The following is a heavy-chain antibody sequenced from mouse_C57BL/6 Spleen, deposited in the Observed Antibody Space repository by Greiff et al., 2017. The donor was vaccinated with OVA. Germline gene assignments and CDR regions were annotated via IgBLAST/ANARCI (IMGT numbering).Heavy chain of an antibody. CDR3: ARHEAYYYGSSSYAMDY. J-gene: IGHJ4*01. CDR2: FYPGSGSI. Sequence: QVQLQQSGAELVKPGASVKLSCKASGYTFTEYTIHWVKQRSGQGLEWIGWFYPGSGSIKYNEKFKDKATLTADKSSSTVYMELSRLTSEDSAVYFCARHEAYYYGSSSYAMDYWGQGTSVTVSS. D-gene: IGHD1-1*01. V-gene: IGHV1-62-2*01. CDR1: GYTFTEYT.